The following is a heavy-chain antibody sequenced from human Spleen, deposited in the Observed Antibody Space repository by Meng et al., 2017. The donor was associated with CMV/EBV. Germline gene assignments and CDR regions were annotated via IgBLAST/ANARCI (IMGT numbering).Heavy chain of an antibody. CDR2: IFYTGST. J-gene: IGHJ2*01. CDR1: GGSISIYH. CDR3: ARVSDFWNGYSRFCYIDL. V-gene: IGHV4-59*01. Sequence: GSLRLSCTVSGGSISIYHWSWIRQPPGKGLEWIGYIFYTGSTNYNPFLKSRVTMSVDTSKNQFSLKVTSVTAADTAVYYCARVSDFWNGYSRFCYIDLWGRGTLVTVSS. D-gene: IGHD3-3*01.